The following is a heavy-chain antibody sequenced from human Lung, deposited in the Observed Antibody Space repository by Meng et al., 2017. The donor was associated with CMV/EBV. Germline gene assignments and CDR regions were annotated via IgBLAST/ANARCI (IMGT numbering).Heavy chain of an antibody. Sequence: SCADSEFTFNSSAMHWVRQAPGKGLEWVSMISYDRRDKYYAESVKGRFTISRDNSKNTLYLKMNSLRTEDTALYFCTREGRFNRFDPWGQGTVVTVSS. CDR2: ISYDRRDK. CDR3: TREGRFNRFDP. V-gene: IGHV3-30*04. CDR1: EFTFNSSA. J-gene: IGHJ5*02.